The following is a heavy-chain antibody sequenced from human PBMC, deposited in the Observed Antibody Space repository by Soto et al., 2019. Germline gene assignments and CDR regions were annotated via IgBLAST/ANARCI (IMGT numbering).Heavy chain of an antibody. CDR1: GFIFTAAY. J-gene: IGHJ4*02. D-gene: IGHD6-13*01. V-gene: IGHV3-11*01. CDR2: ISDSGTTI. Sequence: PGGSLRLSCEASGFIFTAAYMSWIRQAPGKGLEWVAYISDSGTTIQYANYVKGRFIISRENVKNSMSLQMSSLTVEDTALYYCAREDPNSWPFDFWGQGTLVTVSS. CDR3: AREDPNSWPFDF.